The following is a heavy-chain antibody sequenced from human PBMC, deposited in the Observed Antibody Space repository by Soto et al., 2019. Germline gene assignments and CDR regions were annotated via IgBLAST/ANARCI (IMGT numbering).Heavy chain of an antibody. CDR2: ISYDGSNK. CDR1: GFTFSSYG. D-gene: IGHD6-19*01. CDR3: ATDIAVAGQEY. Sequence: QVQLVESGAGVVQPGRSLRLSGAASGFTFSSYGMHWVRQAPGKGLEWVAVISYDGSNKYYADSVKGRFTISRDNSKNTLYLQMNSLRAEDTAVYYCATDIAVAGQEYWGQGTLVTVSS. J-gene: IGHJ4*02. V-gene: IGHV3-30*03.